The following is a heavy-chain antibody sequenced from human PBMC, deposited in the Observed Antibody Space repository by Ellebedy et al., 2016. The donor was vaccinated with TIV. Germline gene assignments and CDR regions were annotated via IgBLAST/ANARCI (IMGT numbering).Heavy chain of an antibody. Sequence: MPSETLSLTCTVSGGSISSYYWSWIRQPPGKGLEWIGYIYYSGSTNYNPSLKSRVTMSVDKSKNQFSLNLNSVSAADTAVYYCAKENYGMDVWGQGTTVIVSS. CDR1: GGSISSYY. CDR2: IYYSGST. V-gene: IGHV4-59*12. J-gene: IGHJ6*02. CDR3: AKENYGMDV.